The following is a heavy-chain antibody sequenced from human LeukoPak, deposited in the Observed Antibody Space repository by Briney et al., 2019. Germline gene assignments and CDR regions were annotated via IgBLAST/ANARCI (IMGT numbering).Heavy chain of an antibody. D-gene: IGHD4-11*01. J-gene: IGHJ4*02. CDR1: GFTFSSYS. Sequence: GGSLRLSCAASGFTFSSYSMNWVRQAPGKGLEWVSSISSSSSYIYYADSVKGRFTISRDNAKNSLYLQMNSLRAEDTAVYYCARGIYSNGNMNDYWGQGTLVTVSS. CDR2: ISSSSSYI. V-gene: IGHV3-21*01. CDR3: ARGIYSNGNMNDY.